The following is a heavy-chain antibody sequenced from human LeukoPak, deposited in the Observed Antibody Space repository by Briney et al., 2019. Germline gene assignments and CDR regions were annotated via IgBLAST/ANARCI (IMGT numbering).Heavy chain of an antibody. D-gene: IGHD5-18*01. CDR2: ISGSGGST. CDR1: GFTFSNYA. Sequence: PGGSLRLSRAASGFTFSNYAMSWVRQAPGKGLEWVSGISGSGGSTYYADSVKGHFTISRDNSKNTLYLQMNSLRAEDTAIYYCAKDLIAYSYGHAGRSNFDYWGQGTLVTVSS. J-gene: IGHJ4*02. CDR3: AKDLIAYSYGHAGRSNFDY. V-gene: IGHV3-23*01.